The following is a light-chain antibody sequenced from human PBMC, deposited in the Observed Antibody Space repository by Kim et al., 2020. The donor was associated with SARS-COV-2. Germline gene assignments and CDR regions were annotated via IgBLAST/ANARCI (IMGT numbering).Light chain of an antibody. Sequence: GQSINISCTGSNNDVGSYTLVSWYQQYPGKAPKLMIYEVTKRPSGVSNRFSGSKSGNTASLTISGLQAEDEADYYCCSYVGNDIYVYGTGTKVTVL. CDR2: EVT. CDR1: NNDVGSYTL. CDR3: CSYVGNDIYV. V-gene: IGLV2-23*02. J-gene: IGLJ1*01.